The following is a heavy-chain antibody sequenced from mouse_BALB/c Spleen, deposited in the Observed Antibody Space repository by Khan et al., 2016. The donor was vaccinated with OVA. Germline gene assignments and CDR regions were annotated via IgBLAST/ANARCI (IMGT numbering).Heavy chain of an antibody. CDR2: LNYSGST. D-gene: IGHD3-3*01. Sequence: VQLKESGPGLVKPSQSLSLTCTVTGYSVTSDYAWNWIRQFPGNKLEWMGYLNYSGSTSYTPSLKSRISITRDTSKNQFFLQLSSVTTEDTATYYCARGRAYWGQGTLVTVSA. J-gene: IGHJ3*01. CDR1: GYSVTSDYA. CDR3: ARGRAY. V-gene: IGHV3-2*02.